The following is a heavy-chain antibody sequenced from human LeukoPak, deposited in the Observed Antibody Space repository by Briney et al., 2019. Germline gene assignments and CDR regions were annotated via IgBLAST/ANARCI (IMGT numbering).Heavy chain of an antibody. CDR3: ARHGSWSFDY. CDR1: GFTLSSHS. Sequence: GSLRLSCAASGFTLSSHSMRWVRQAPGKGLGWVSAITSGSGSNVYYTDSLKGRFTISRDKSKNTLYLHMNSLRAEDTAVYYCARHGSWSFDYWGQGTLLTVSA. CDR2: ITSGSGSNV. J-gene: IGHJ4*02. V-gene: IGHV3-23*01. D-gene: IGHD6-13*01.